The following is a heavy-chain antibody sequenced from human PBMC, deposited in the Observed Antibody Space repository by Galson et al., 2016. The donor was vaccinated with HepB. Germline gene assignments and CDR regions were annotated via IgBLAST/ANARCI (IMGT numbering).Heavy chain of an antibody. CDR2: IYPTGTT. CDR3: AREIFIMVQGVMGFDS. V-gene: IGHV4-61*02. J-gene: IGHJ4*02. Sequence: TLSLTCTVSGGSISSGLYYWSWIRQPAGKELEWIGRIYPTGTTNYNPSLKSRVTISLDTSKNQFSLRLNSVTAADTAVYYCAREIFIMVQGVMGFDSWGQGTLVTVSP. D-gene: IGHD3-10*01. CDR1: GGSISSGLYY.